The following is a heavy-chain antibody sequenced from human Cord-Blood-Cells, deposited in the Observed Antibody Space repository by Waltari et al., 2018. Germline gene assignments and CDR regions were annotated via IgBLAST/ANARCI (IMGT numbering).Heavy chain of an antibody. V-gene: IGHV4-34*01. CDR3: ARSSGYSGYDYAFDI. J-gene: IGHJ3*02. D-gene: IGHD5-12*01. CDR1: GGSFSGYY. CDR2: INHSGST. Sequence: QVQLQQWGAGLLKPSETLSLTCAVDGGSFSGYYWSWIRQPPGKGLEWIGEINHSGSTNYNPSLKSRVTISVDTSKNQFSLKLSSVTAADTAVYYCARSSGYSGYDYAFDIWGQGTMVTVSS.